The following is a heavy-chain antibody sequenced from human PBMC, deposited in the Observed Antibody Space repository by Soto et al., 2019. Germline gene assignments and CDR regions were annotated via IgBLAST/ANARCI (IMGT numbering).Heavy chain of an antibody. CDR1: GGSITDSDW. J-gene: IGHJ4*02. CDR2: FSHGGGT. V-gene: IGHV4-4*02. Sequence: PSETLSLTCAVSGGSITDSDWWSWVRQSPGKGLEWIGEFSHGGGTNYNPSLKSRLTVSVDKSTNQFSLNLMSVTAADTAVYFCTRDPHMTNNYGDYWGQGTLVTVSS. CDR3: TRDPHMTNNYGDY.